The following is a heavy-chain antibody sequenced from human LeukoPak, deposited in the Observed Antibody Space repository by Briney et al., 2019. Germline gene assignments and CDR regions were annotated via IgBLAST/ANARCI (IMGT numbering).Heavy chain of an antibody. J-gene: IGHJ3*02. CDR2: ISYDGSNK. Sequence: GGSLRLSCAASGFTFSSYAMHWVRQAPGKGLEWVAVISYDGSNKYYADSVKGRFTISRDNSKNTLYLQMNSLRAEDTAVYYCARLHYDILTGNTEAAFDIWGQGTMVTVSS. CDR3: ARLHYDILTGNTEAAFDI. CDR1: GFTFSSYA. D-gene: IGHD3-9*01. V-gene: IGHV3-30-3*01.